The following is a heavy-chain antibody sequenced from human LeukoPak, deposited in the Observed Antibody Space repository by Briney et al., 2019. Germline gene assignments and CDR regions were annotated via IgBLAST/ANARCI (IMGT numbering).Heavy chain of an antibody. CDR1: GNSISSGHY. CDR3: ARIFILSGFSSYFDH. D-gene: IGHD3-9*01. V-gene: IGHV4-38-2*02. J-gene: IGHJ4*02. CDR2: IYLSGTT. Sequence: SETLSLTCSVSGNSISSGHYWGWIRQTPGKGLEWIGSIYLSGTTYYNPSLKGRVTISVDTSKNQFSLKLSSVTAADRAVYFCARIFILSGFSSYFDHWGQGTLVTVSS.